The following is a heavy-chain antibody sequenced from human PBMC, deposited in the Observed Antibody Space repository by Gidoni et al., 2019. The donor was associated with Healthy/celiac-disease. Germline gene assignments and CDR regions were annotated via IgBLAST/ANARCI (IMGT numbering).Heavy chain of an antibody. CDR3: ASVKYYYDSSGYYPFYYYYYMDV. J-gene: IGHJ6*03. CDR2: INHSGST. CDR1: GGSFSGYY. D-gene: IGHD3-22*01. Sequence: QVQLQQWGAGLLKPSETLSLTCAVYGGSFSGYYWRWIRQPPGKGLEWIGEINHSGSTNYNPSLKSRVTISVDTSKNQFSLKLSSVTAADTAVYYCASVKYYYDSSGYYPFYYYYYMDVWGKGTTVTVSS. V-gene: IGHV4-34*01.